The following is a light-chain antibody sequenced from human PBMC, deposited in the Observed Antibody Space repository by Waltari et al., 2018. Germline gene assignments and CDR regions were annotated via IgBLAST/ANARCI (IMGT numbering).Light chain of an antibody. Sequence: QSALTQPASLSGSPRQSITISCTGTNSDIGGYNYVSWYQHHSGKAPKLMIFGVSDRPSGVSNRFSGSKSGNTASLTISELQADDEAYYYCSSFTSSATWVFGGGTKLTVL. J-gene: IGLJ3*02. CDR1: NSDIGGYNY. CDR3: SSFTSSATWV. V-gene: IGLV2-14*03. CDR2: GVS.